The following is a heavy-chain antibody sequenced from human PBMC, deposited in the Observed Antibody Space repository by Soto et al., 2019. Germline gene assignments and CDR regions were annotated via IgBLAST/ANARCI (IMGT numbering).Heavy chain of an antibody. D-gene: IGHD3-10*01. V-gene: IGHV1-8*01. CDR1: GYTFTSYD. CDR2: MNPNSGNT. J-gene: IGHJ6*02. CDR3: AGTYYYGSGSSQLYYYYGMDV. Sequence: QVQLVQSGAEVKKPGASVKVSCKASGYTFTSYDINWVRQATGQGLEWMGWMNPNSGNTGYAQKFQGRVTMTRNTSISTAYMELSSLGSEDTAVYYCAGTYYYGSGSSQLYYYYGMDVWGQGTTVTVSS.